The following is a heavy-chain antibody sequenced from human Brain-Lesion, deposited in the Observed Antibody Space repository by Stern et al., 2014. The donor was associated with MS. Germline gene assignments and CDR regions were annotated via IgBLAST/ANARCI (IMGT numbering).Heavy chain of an antibody. V-gene: IGHV4-61*02. J-gene: IGHJ4*02. Sequence: ESGPGLVKPSQTLSLTCTVSGGPISSHSYYWSWIRQPAGKGLEWIGRIYASGNTNYNPSLKSRVSISVDTSKNQLSLRLSSVTASDTAVYYCARDYGDLEFDLWGQGTLVTVSS. CDR3: ARDYGDLEFDL. CDR1: GGPISSHSYY. D-gene: IGHD4-17*01. CDR2: IYASGNT.